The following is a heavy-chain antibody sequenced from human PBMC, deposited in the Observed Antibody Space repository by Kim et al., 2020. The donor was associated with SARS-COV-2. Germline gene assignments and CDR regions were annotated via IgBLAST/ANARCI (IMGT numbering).Heavy chain of an antibody. J-gene: IGHJ4*02. CDR1: GGSFSGYN. CDR3: ARRRSLDY. CDR2: ITHSGST. V-gene: IGHV4-34*01. Sequence: SETLSLTCAVYGGSFSGYNWSWIRQPPGKGLEWIGEITHSGSTTYNPSLKSRVTISVDTSKNQFSLKLISVTAADTAVYYCARRRSLDYWGQGTLGNVSS.